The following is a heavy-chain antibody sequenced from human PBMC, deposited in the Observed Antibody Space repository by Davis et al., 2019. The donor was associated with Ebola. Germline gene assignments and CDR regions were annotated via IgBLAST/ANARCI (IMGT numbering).Heavy chain of an antibody. D-gene: IGHD3-10*01. CDR3: AREIPLNYYGSGRNYYYGMDV. CDR2: IIPIFGTA. CDR1: GGTFSSYA. Sequence: SVKVSCKASGGTFSSYAISWVRQAPGQGLEWMGGIIPIFGTANYAQKFQGRVTITADESTSTAYMELSSLRSEDTAVYYCAREIPLNYYGSGRNYYYGMDVWGQGTTVTVSS. V-gene: IGHV1-69*13. J-gene: IGHJ6*02.